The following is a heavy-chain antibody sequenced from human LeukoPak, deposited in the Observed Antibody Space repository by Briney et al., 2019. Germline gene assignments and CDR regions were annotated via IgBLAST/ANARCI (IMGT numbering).Heavy chain of an antibody. CDR1: GFTFSDYY. V-gene: IGHV3-11*04. CDR3: ARELAYCGGDCYSTNTPGGYYMDV. J-gene: IGHJ6*03. Sequence: GRSLRLSCAASGFTFSDYYMSWIRQAPGKGLEWVSYISSSGSTIYYADSVKGRFTISRDNAKNSLYLQMNSLRAEDTAVYYCARELAYCGGDCYSTNTPGGYYMDVWGKGTTVTVSS. CDR2: ISSSGSTI. D-gene: IGHD2-21*02.